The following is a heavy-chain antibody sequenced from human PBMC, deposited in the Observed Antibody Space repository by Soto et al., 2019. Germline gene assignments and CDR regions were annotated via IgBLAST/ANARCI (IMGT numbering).Heavy chain of an antibody. CDR2: MSSSGNTI. V-gene: IGHV3-11*01. J-gene: IGHJ6*03. CDR3: ARVPVGAYYHYYMDV. CDR1: GFTFSDDY. Sequence: QVQLVASGGGLVKPGGSLRLSCAASGFTFSDDYMNWLRQAPGKGPEWVSYMSSSGNTIYYADSVKGRFTISRDNAKSSVYLQMNSLRAEETAVYYCARVPVGAYYHYYMDVWGKGITVTVSS. D-gene: IGHD4-17*01.